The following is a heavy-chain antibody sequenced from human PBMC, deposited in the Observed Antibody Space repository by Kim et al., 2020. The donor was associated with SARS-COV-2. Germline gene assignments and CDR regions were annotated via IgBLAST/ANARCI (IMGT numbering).Heavy chain of an antibody. V-gene: IGHV3-23*01. J-gene: IGHJ4*02. D-gene: IGHD3-10*01. CDR3: AKVGEAEAGARYYGSGSYVPFYY. CDR2: ISGGGGST. CDR1: GFTFSSFA. Sequence: GGSLRLSCAASGFTFSSFAMSWVRQAPGKGLEWVSGISGGGGSTYYADSVKGRLTISRDNYKNTLFLQMNSLRAEDTALYYCAKVGEAEAGARYYGSGSYVPFYYWGQGTLVTVSS.